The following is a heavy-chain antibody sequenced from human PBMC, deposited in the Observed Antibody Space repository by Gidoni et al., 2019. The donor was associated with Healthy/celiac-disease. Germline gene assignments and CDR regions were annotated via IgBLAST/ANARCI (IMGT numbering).Heavy chain of an antibody. CDR2: ISSSSSYI. J-gene: IGHJ6*02. CDR1: GFTFSSYS. D-gene: IGHD3-3*01. V-gene: IGHV3-21*01. CDR3: ARSKYYDFWSGYGEAYYYYGMDV. Sequence: EVQLVESGGGLVKPGGSLRLSCAASGFTFSSYSMNWVRPAPGKGLEWVSSISSSSSYIYYADSVKGRFTISRDNAKNSLYLQMNSLRAEDTAVYYCARSKYYDFWSGYGEAYYYYGMDVWGQGTTVTVSS.